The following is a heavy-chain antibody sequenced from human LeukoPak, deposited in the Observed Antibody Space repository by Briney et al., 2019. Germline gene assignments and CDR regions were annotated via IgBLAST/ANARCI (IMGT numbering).Heavy chain of an antibody. Sequence: ASVKVSCKASGYTFTGYYIHWVRQAPGQGLEWMGWINPNSGGTNYAQKFQGRVTMTRDMSTSTVYMELSSLRSEDTAVYYCARVQYSSLDLKPYNWFDPWGQGTLVTVSS. CDR3: ARVQYSSLDLKPYNWFDP. D-gene: IGHD6-6*01. CDR2: INPNSGGT. J-gene: IGHJ5*02. CDR1: GYTFTGYY. V-gene: IGHV1-2*02.